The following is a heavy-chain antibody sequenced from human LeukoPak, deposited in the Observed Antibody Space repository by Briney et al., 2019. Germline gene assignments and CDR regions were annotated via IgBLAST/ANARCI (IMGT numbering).Heavy chain of an antibody. J-gene: IGHJ6*02. CDR3: AEHGYFDSGSSYYYDGMDV. V-gene: IGHV4-59*08. Sequence: KPSQTQSLTCTVSGASISSYYCSSIRHPPGKGLEWIGYIYYSGSTNYNPSRKSRVTISVDTSENQFSLNLSSVTAAHTAMYYCAEHGYFDSGSSYYYDGMDVWGQGTTVTVSS. CDR2: IYYSGST. CDR1: GASISSYY. D-gene: IGHD3-10*01.